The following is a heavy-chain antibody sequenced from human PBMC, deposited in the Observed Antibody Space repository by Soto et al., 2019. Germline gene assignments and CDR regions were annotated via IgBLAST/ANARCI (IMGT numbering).Heavy chain of an antibody. Sequence: QVQLVESGGGVVQPGRSLRLSCAASGFTFSSYAIHWVRQAPGKGLEWVAVISYDATNKYYADSVKGRFTISRDNSKNTLYLQMNSLSTEDTAVYYCARGYSSSSSAFDYWGQGTLVIVSS. CDR3: ARGYSSSSSAFDY. J-gene: IGHJ4*02. D-gene: IGHD6-13*01. CDR1: GFTFSSYA. V-gene: IGHV3-30-3*01. CDR2: ISYDATNK.